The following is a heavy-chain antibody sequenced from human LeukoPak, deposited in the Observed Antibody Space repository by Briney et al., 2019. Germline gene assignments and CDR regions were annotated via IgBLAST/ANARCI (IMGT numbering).Heavy chain of an antibody. Sequence: GGSLRLSCAASGFTFSSYGMHWVRQAPGKGLEWVAVISHDGSNIYYGDSVKGRFSISRNNSKNTLYLQMNSLRVEDTAVYYCAKDPYRVVVATGNYLDPWGQGTLVTVSS. CDR2: ISHDGSNI. CDR1: GFTFSSYG. D-gene: IGHD2-15*01. V-gene: IGHV3-30*18. CDR3: AKDPYRVVVATGNYLDP. J-gene: IGHJ5*02.